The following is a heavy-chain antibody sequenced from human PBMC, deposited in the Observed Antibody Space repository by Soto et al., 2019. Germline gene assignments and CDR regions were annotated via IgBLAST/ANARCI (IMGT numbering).Heavy chain of an antibody. CDR2: IDYSGST. D-gene: IGHD3-10*01. Sequence: QVQLQESGPGLVKPSQTLSLTCTVSGGSISSGGYYWSWIRQHPGKGLEWIGYIDYSGSTYYNPSLKRRVTISVDTSKNQCSLKLSSVTAADTAVYYCARVLLWFGEPIDYWGQGTLVTVSS. J-gene: IGHJ4*02. V-gene: IGHV4-31*03. CDR1: GGSISSGGYY. CDR3: ARVLLWFGEPIDY.